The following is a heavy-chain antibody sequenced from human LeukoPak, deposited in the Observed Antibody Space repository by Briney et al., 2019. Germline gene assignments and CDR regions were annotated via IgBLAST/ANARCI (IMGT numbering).Heavy chain of an antibody. CDR2: IYPGDSDT. CDR3: ARALKGGGYSEHYFDY. D-gene: IGHD3-22*01. Sequence: GESLKISCKGSGYSFTNYWVGWVRQMPGRGLEWMGIIYPGDSDTRYSPSFQGQVTISADRSISTAYLQWSSLKASDTAMYYCARALKGGGYSEHYFDYWGQGSLVTVSS. V-gene: IGHV5-51*01. CDR1: GYSFTNYW. J-gene: IGHJ4*02.